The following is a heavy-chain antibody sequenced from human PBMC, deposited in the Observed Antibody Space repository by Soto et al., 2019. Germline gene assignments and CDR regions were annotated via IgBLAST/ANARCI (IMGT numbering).Heavy chain of an antibody. CDR1: GNTFTSYG. CDR3: ARATESSSWLYYYYYMDV. D-gene: IGHD6-13*01. Sequence: APVKVSCQAFGNTFTSYGFDWVRQATGQGLEGMGWMNPNRGKTGYAQKFQGRVTMTRNTPISPAYMELSSPRSEDTAVYYCARATESSSWLYYYYYMDVWGKGTTVTVSS. V-gene: IGHV1-8*01. CDR2: MNPNRGKT. J-gene: IGHJ6*03.